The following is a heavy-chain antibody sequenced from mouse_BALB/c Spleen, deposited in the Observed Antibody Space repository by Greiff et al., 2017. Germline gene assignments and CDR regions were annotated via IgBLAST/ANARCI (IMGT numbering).Heavy chain of an antibody. Sequence: EVKLMESGPGLVKPSQSLSLTCSVTGYSITSGYYWNWIRQFPGNKLEWMGYISYDGSNNYNPSLKNRISITRDTSKNQFFLKLNSVTTEDTATYYCARGGGYLAYWGQGTLVTVSA. CDR3: ARGGGYLAY. CDR2: ISYDGSN. V-gene: IGHV3-6*02. CDR1: GYSITSGYY. D-gene: IGHD2-2*01. J-gene: IGHJ3*01.